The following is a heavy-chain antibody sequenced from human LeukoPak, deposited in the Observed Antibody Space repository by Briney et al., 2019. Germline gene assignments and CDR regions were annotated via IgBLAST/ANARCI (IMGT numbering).Heavy chain of an antibody. CDR1: GFTFSSYW. D-gene: IGHD2-2*01. V-gene: IGHV3-74*01. Sequence: GGSLRLSCAASGFTFSSYWMHWVRQAPGKGLVWVSRINSDGSSTSYADSVKGRSTISRDNAKNMLYLQMNSLRAEDTAVYYCARYIVVVPAAIYYGMDVWGQGTTVTVSS. CDR2: INSDGSST. CDR3: ARYIVVVPAAIYYGMDV. J-gene: IGHJ6*02.